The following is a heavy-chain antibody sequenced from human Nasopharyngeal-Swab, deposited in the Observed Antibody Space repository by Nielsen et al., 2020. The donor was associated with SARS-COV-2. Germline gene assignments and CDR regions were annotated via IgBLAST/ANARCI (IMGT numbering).Heavy chain of an antibody. V-gene: IGHV3-66*01. J-gene: IGHJ4*02. Sequence: GVLKISCAASGFTVSSNYMSWVRQAPGKGLEWVSVIYSGGSTYYADSVKGRFTISRDNSKNTLYLQMNSLRAEDTAVYYCARGTINSAGVFDYWGQGTLVTVSS. CDR2: IYSGGST. D-gene: IGHD1/OR15-1a*01. CDR1: GFTVSSNY. CDR3: ARGTINSAGVFDY.